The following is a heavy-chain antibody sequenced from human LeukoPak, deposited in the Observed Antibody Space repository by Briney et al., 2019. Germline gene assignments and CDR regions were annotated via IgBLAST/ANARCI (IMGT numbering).Heavy chain of an antibody. J-gene: IGHJ3*01. CDR2: IRYDGSDK. CDR1: GFTFRTYG. CDR3: AKRADYYDSSRALYDAFDL. Sequence: GGSLRLSCAASGFTFRTYGMHWVRQAPGKGLEWVTFIRYDGSDKYYADSVNGRFTISRDNSKNTLFLQMNSLRVADTAVYYCAKRADYYDSSRALYDAFDLWGQGTMVTVSS. V-gene: IGHV3-30*02. D-gene: IGHD3-16*01.